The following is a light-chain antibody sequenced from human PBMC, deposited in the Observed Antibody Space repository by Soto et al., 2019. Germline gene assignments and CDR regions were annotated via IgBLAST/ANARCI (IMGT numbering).Light chain of an antibody. CDR1: QSVSSSY. V-gene: IGKV3-20*01. Sequence: EIVLTQSPGTLSLSPGERATLSCRASQSVSSSYLAWYQQKPGQPPRLLIYGASSRATGIPDRFSGSGSGTDFTLTISSLQPEDFATYYCQQLHDYPITFGQGTRLEIK. J-gene: IGKJ5*01. CDR3: QQLHDYPIT. CDR2: GAS.